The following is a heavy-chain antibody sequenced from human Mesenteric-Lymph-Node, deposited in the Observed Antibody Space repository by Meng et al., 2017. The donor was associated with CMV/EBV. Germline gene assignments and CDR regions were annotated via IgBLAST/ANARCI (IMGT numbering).Heavy chain of an antibody. CDR3: GRGQQTFDP. Sequence: QVQLVQSGAEVKKPGASVKVSCKASGYSFTGYSIHWVRQAPGQGLEWMGRISPNPGDTIYEENFQGRVTMTRDTSINTAYMELSSLTSDDTAVYYCGRGQQTFDPWGQGTLVTVSS. J-gene: IGHJ5*02. V-gene: IGHV1-2*06. D-gene: IGHD1-1*01. CDR1: GYSFTGYS. CDR2: ISPNPGDT.